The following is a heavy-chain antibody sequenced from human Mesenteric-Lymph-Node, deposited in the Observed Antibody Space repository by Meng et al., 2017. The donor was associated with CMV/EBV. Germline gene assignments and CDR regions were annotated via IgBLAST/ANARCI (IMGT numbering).Heavy chain of an antibody. CDR3: AKRPPWGSGSYSDY. Sequence: GESLKISCAASGFTFSSYAMTWVRQAPGKGLECISAINNSGDKTYYAASVKGRFTFSRDNSRNTLFLQMNSLRVEDTAVYYCAKRPPWGSGSYSDYWGQGALVTVSS. CDR2: INNSGDKT. D-gene: IGHD3-10*01. V-gene: IGHV3-23*01. J-gene: IGHJ4*02. CDR1: GFTFSSYA.